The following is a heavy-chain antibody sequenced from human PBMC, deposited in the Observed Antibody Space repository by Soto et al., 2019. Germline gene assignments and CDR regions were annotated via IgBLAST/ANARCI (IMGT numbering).Heavy chain of an antibody. V-gene: IGHV1-69*02. Sequence: QVQLVQSGAEMKKPGSSVKVSCKASGGTFSSYTISWVRQAPGQGLEWMGRIIPILGIANYAQKFQGRVTITADKSTSTAYMELSSLRSEDTAVYYCAGASYCSGGSCYSSPLGYWGQGTLVTVSS. D-gene: IGHD2-15*01. CDR3: AGASYCSGGSCYSSPLGY. J-gene: IGHJ4*02. CDR2: IIPILGIA. CDR1: GGTFSSYT.